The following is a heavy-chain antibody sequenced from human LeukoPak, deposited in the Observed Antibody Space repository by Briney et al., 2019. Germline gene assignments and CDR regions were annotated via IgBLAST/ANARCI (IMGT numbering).Heavy chain of an antibody. CDR3: ASSRYDSSGYYGIIGY. Sequence: GGSLRLSCAASGFTFSSYAMSWVRQAPGKGLEWVSAISGSGGSTYYADSVKGRFTISRDNSKNTLYLQMNSLRAEDTALYYCASSRYDSSGYYGIIGYWGQGTLVTVSS. J-gene: IGHJ4*02. D-gene: IGHD3-22*01. V-gene: IGHV3-23*01. CDR2: ISGSGGST. CDR1: GFTFSSYA.